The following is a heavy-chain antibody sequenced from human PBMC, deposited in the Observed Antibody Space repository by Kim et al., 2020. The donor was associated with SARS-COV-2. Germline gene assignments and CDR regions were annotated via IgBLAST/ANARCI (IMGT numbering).Heavy chain of an antibody. V-gene: IGHV3-23*01. CDR3: AKDLIPSGGYYYGMDV. CDR1: GFTFSSYA. D-gene: IGHD6-25*01. J-gene: IGHJ6*02. CDR2: ISGSGGST. Sequence: GGSLRLSCAASGFTFSSYAMSWVRQAPGKGLEWVSAISGSGGSTYYADSVKGRFTISRDNSKNTLYLQMNSLRAEDTAVYYCAKDLIPSGGYYYGMDVWGQGTTVTVSS.